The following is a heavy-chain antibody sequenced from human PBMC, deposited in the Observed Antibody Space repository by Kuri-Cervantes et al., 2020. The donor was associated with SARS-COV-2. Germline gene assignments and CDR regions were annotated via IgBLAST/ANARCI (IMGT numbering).Heavy chain of an antibody. V-gene: IGHV3-23*01. D-gene: IGHD3-10*01. CDR2: ISGSGGST. Sequence: GESLKISCAASGFTFSSYAMHWVRQAPGKGLEWVSAISGSGGSTYYADSVKGRFTISRDNSKNTLYLQMNSLRAEDTAVYYCAKEGTMVRGTPFDYWGQGTLVTVSS. CDR1: GFTFSSYA. CDR3: AKEGTMVRGTPFDY. J-gene: IGHJ4*02.